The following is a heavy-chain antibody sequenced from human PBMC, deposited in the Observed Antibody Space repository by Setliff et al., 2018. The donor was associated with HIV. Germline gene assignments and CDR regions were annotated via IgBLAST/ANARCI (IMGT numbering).Heavy chain of an antibody. D-gene: IGHD3-16*01. V-gene: IGHV3-49*04. CDR3: TRADHDVGLMLYAFDL. J-gene: IGHJ4*02. CDR1: GFTFGDYA. CDR2: IRSKTYVGTT. Sequence: GGSLRLSCTASGFTFGDYAMTWVRQAPGKGLKWVGFIRSKTYVGTTEYAASVKGRFTISRDDSKRIAYLQMNSLKTEDTAVYYCTRADHDVGLMLYAFDLWGQGSQVTVSS.